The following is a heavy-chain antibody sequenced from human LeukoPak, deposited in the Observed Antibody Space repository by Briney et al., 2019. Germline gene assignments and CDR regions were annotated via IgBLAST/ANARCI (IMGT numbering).Heavy chain of an antibody. CDR3: AMGLMRASGGPAGDY. D-gene: IGHD3-10*01. Sequence: ASVKVSCKASGYTFTGYYMHWVRQAPGQGLEWMGRINPNSGGTNYAQKFQGRVTITRNTSISTAYMELSSLRSEDTAVYYCAMGLMRASGGPAGDYWGQGTLVTVSS. J-gene: IGHJ4*02. CDR1: GYTFTGYY. V-gene: IGHV1-2*06. CDR2: INPNSGGT.